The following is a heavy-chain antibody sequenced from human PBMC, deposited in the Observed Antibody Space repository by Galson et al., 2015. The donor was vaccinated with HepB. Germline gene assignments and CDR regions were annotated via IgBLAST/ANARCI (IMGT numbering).Heavy chain of an antibody. Sequence: TLSLTCTVSGGSISSGGYYWSWIRQHPGKGLEWIGYINDSGITYYNPSLKSRLTISVDTSKNQFSLKLSSVTAADTAVYYCAAQTHYELWSGPLGPFFWGQGTTVTVSS. J-gene: IGHJ6*02. CDR3: AAQTHYELWSGPLGPFF. CDR1: GGSISSGGYY. CDR2: INDSGIT. V-gene: IGHV4-31*03. D-gene: IGHD3-3*01.